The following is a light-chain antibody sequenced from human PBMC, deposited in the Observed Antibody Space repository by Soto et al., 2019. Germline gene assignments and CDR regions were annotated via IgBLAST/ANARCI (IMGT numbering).Light chain of an antibody. J-gene: IGKJ2*01. V-gene: IGKV3-20*01. Sequence: DIVLTQSPGTLSLSPGERATLSCRASQSVSSSYLAWYQQKPGQAPRLLIYGASSRATGIPDRFSGSGSGTDCSLTISRLEPEDFSVYDCQQYGSSQRYTFGQGTQLEIK. CDR3: QQYGSSQRYT. CDR2: GAS. CDR1: QSVSSSY.